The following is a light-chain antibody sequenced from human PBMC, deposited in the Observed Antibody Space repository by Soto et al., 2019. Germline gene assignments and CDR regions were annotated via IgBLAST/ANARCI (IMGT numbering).Light chain of an antibody. V-gene: IGKV1-5*01. CDR2: DAS. CDR1: QSISSW. CDR3: QQFSSYWT. J-gene: IGKJ1*01. Sequence: DIQMTQSPSTLSASVGDRVTITYRASQSISSWLAWYQQKPGKAPKLLISDASSLESGVPSRFSGDRSGTEFTLTINRLHPEEVATYFCQQFSSYWTFGQGTRVEIK.